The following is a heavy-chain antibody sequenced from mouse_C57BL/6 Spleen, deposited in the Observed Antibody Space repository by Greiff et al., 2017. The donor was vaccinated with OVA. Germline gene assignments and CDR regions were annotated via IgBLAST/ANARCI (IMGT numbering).Heavy chain of an antibody. CDR3: ARAYGNYEGNYFDY. CDR1: GYTFTSYW. D-gene: IGHD2-1*01. CDR2: IDPSDSET. Sequence: QVQLKQPGAELVRPGSSVKLSCKASGYTFTSYWMHWVKQRPIQGLEWIGNIDPSDSETHYNQKFKDKATLTVDKSSSTAYMQLSSLTSEDSAVYYCARAYGNYEGNYFDYWGQGTTLTVSS. V-gene: IGHV1-52*01. J-gene: IGHJ2*01.